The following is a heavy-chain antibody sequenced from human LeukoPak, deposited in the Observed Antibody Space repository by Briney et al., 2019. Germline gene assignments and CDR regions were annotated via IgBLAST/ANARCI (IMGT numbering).Heavy chain of an antibody. Sequence: PSETLSLTCAVYGGSFSGYYWSWIRQPPGKGLEWIGEINHSGSTNYNPSLKSRVTISVDTSKNQFSLKLSSVTAADTAVYYCARFTTIAVAGTVFYSDYWGQGTLVTVSS. V-gene: IGHV4-34*01. CDR3: ARFTTIAVAGTVFYSDY. CDR1: GGSFSGYY. D-gene: IGHD6-19*01. J-gene: IGHJ4*02. CDR2: INHSGST.